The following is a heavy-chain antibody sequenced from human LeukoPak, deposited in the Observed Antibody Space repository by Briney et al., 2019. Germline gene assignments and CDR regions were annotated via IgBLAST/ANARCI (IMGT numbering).Heavy chain of an antibody. CDR1: GFTFDDYA. V-gene: IGHV3-43*02. CDR2: SSGNGGST. D-gene: IGHD5-24*01. J-gene: IGHJ2*01. Sequence: GGSLRLSCAASGFTFDDYALHWVRQAPGKGLEWVSVSSGNGGSTHYADSVKGRFTISRDNNKDSLYLQMNSLRPENTALYYCAKAGLRRLDGYNYRNGYWFFDLWGRGTLVSVSS. CDR3: AKAGLRRLDGYNYRNGYWFFDL.